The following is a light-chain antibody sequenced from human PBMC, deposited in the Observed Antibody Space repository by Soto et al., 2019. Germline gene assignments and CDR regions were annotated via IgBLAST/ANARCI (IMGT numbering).Light chain of an antibody. J-gene: IGKJ1*01. V-gene: IGKV3-20*01. CDR1: QSVSSAY. Sequence: EIVLTQSPGTLSLSPGERATLSCRASQSVSSAYLAWYQQKPGQAPRLLIYDVSSRATGTPDRFSGSGSGTDFTLTVSRLEPEDFAVYYCQQYGSSPETFGQGTKVDSK. CDR3: QQYGSSPET. CDR2: DVS.